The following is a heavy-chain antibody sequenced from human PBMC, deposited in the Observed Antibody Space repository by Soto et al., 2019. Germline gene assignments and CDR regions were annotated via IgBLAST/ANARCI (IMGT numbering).Heavy chain of an antibody. Sequence: GGSLRLSCAASGFTFSRYWMDWVRQAPRKGLEWVATIKHDGSEKYYVDSVKGRFIISRDNAKNSVFLQMNGLRVEDTAVYFCARVMGTDGWSNHPFDIWGQGTMVT. CDR3: ARVMGTDGWSNHPFDI. V-gene: IGHV3-7*04. J-gene: IGHJ3*02. CDR1: GFTFSRYW. D-gene: IGHD6-19*01. CDR2: IKHDGSEK.